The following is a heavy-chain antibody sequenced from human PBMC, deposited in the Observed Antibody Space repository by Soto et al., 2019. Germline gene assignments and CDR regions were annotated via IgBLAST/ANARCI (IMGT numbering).Heavy chain of an antibody. CDR2: IYYSGST. J-gene: IGHJ4*02. Sequence: QSQTLSLTCTVSGGSISSSSYYWGWIRQPPGKGLEWIGSIYYSGSTYYNPSLKSRVTISVDTSKNQFSLKLSSVTAADTAVYYCARALTGDRPPYFDYWGQGTLVTVSS. V-gene: IGHV4-39*07. CDR3: ARALTGDRPPYFDY. D-gene: IGHD7-27*01. CDR1: GGSISSSSYY.